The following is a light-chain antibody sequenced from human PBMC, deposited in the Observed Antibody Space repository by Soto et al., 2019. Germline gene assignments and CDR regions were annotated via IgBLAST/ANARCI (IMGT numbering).Light chain of an antibody. V-gene: IGKV3-20*01. CDR3: QHPWT. Sequence: EIVLTQSPSTLSLSPGERATLSCRASQTISSGYLACYQQRRGQAPRLLIYGASSRATGIPDRFSGSGSGTDFTLTISRLEPEDFAVYYCQHPWTFGQGTKVEIK. J-gene: IGKJ1*01. CDR2: GAS. CDR1: QTISSGY.